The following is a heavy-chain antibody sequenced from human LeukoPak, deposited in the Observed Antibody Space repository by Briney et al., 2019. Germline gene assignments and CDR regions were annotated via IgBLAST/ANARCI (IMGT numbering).Heavy chain of an antibody. CDR3: ARAFRAPSNDKFAY. D-gene: IGHD4-11*01. CDR2: ISSSSSYI. J-gene: IGHJ4*02. Sequence: GGSLRLSCAASGFTFSSYSMNTVRQAPGKGLEWVSSISSSSSYIYYADSVKGRFTISRDNAKNSLYLQMNSLRAEDTAVYYCARAFRAPSNDKFAYSGQGPLVTVSS. V-gene: IGHV3-21*01. CDR1: GFTFSSYS.